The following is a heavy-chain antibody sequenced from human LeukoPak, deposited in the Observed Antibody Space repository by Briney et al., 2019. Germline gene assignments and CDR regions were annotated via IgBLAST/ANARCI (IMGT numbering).Heavy chain of an antibody. CDR1: GFTFSSYS. Sequence: PGGSLRLSCAASGFTFSSYSMNWVRQAPGKGLEWVSYISSSSNTIYYADSVKGRFTISRDNSKNTMYLQMNSLRAEDTALYYCAKHLYDSGAYYFDYWGQGTLVTVSS. J-gene: IGHJ4*02. CDR3: AKHLYDSGAYYFDY. V-gene: IGHV3-48*01. D-gene: IGHD3-22*01. CDR2: ISSSSNTI.